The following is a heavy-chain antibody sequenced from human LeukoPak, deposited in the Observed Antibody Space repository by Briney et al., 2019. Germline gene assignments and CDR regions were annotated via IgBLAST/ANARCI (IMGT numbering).Heavy chain of an antibody. V-gene: IGHV1-18*01. CDR1: GYTFTSYG. CDR2: ISAYNGNT. J-gene: IGHJ4*02. D-gene: IGHD1-26*01. Sequence: GASVKVSCKASGYTFTSYGISWVRQAPGQGLEWMGWISAYNGNTNYAQKLQGRVTITTDTSTSTAYMELRSLRSDDTAVYYCARDEWELLRYYFDYWGQGTLVTVSS. CDR3: ARDEWELLRYYFDY.